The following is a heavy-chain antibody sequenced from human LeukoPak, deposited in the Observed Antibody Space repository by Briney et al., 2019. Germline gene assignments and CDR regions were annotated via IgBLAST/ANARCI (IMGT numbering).Heavy chain of an antibody. CDR1: GFTFSSYA. CDR3: ARGERDYYYYYMDV. D-gene: IGHD1-26*01. J-gene: IGHJ6*03. V-gene: IGHV3-30*01. Sequence: GGSLRLSCAASGFTFSSYAMHWVRQAPGKGLEWVAVISYDGSNKYYADSVKGRFTISRDNSKNTLYLQMNGLRAEDTAVYYCARGERDYYYYYMDVWGKGTTVTVSS. CDR2: ISYDGSNK.